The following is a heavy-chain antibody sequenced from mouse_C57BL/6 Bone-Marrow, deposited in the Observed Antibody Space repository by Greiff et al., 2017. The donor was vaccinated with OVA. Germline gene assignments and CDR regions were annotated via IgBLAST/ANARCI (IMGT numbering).Heavy chain of an antibody. CDR1: GFNIKDDY. J-gene: IGHJ4*01. V-gene: IGHV14-4*01. CDR3: TTLLYYYAMDY. D-gene: IGHD1-1*02. CDR2: IDPENGDT. Sequence: VQLQQSGAELVRPGASVKLSCTASGFNIKDDYMHWVKQRPEQGLEWIGWIDPENGDTEYASKFQGKATITADTSSNTAYLQRSSLTSEDTAVYYCTTLLYYYAMDYWGQGTSVTVSS.